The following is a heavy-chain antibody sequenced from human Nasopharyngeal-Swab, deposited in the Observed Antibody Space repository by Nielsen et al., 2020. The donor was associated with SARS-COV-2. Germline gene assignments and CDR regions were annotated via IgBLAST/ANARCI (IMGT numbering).Heavy chain of an antibody. D-gene: IGHD5/OR15-5a*01. CDR1: GGSMSNFH. J-gene: IGHJ4*02. CDR2: VYDSGST. CDR3: ARRLGLRAPFDH. Sequence: SETLSLTCTVSGGSMSNFHWSWIRLSPGKGLEWIGYVYDSGSTKYNPSLNSRVTISVDTSKTQFSLKVRTVTAAGTAVYFCARRLGLRAPFDHWGQGTLVTVSS. V-gene: IGHV4-59*08.